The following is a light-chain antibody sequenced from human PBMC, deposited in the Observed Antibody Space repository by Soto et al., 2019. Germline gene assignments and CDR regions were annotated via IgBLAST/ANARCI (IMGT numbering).Light chain of an antibody. CDR2: PSF. Sequence: EIVMTQSPATLSVSPGEGATLSCRASETIYTNLAWYQQKPGQAPRLLIYPSFTRAAGVPARFSVSGSGTEFTLSISSLQSEDFAVYYCQQYNKWPLTFGGGTKVEIK. V-gene: IGKV3-15*01. J-gene: IGKJ4*01. CDR1: ETIYTN. CDR3: QQYNKWPLT.